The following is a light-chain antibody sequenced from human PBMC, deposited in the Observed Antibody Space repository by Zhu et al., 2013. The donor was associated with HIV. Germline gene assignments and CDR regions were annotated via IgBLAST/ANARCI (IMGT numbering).Light chain of an antibody. Sequence: QSVLTQPASVSGSPGQSITISCTGTSSDVGSYNLVSWYQQHPGKAPKLMTYEVNKRPSGVSNRFSGSKSGNTASLTVSGLQAEDEADYYCCSYAGTSGYVFGTGTKVSVL. J-gene: IGLJ1*01. CDR1: SSDVGSYNL. CDR2: EVN. CDR3: CSYAGTSGYV. V-gene: IGLV2-23*02.